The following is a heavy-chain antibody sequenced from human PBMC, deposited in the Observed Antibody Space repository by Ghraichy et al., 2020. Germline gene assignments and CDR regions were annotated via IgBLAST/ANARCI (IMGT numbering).Heavy chain of an antibody. CDR2: ITGSCITI. CDR1: GFSFSDYS. CDR3: ARLPLPRRAAVGDWYFDL. J-gene: IGHJ2*01. D-gene: IGHD6-13*01. Sequence: GGSLRLSCEGSGFSFSDYSMIWVRLTPRKALEWVSYITGSCITIFYTDSVKGRFTISRDNAKNSLYLQMNSLRAEDTAVYYCARLPLPRRAAVGDWYFDLWGRGTLGTVPA. V-gene: IGHV3-48*01.